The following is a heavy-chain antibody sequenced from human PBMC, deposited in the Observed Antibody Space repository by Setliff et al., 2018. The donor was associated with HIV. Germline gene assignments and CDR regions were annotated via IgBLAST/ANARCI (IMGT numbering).Heavy chain of an antibody. V-gene: IGHV4-4*07. CDR1: ADPISSYY. CDR3: ARATRTIFGVVYFDY. Sequence: PSETLSLTCYVTADPISSYYWSWVRQPAGRGLEWIGRLYVSGDTNYNPSLKSRVTMSLDTSKKHFSLNLKSVTAADTAVYYCARATRTIFGVVYFDYWGQGTLVTVSS. D-gene: IGHD3-3*01. J-gene: IGHJ4*02. CDR2: LYVSGDT.